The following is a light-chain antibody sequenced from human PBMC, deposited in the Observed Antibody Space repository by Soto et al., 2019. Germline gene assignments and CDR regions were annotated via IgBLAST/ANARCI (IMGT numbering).Light chain of an antibody. J-gene: IGKJ4*01. CDR3: QQYYSTPLT. CDR2: WAS. CDR1: QSVLYSSNNKNY. Sequence: DIVMTQSPDSLAVSLGERAAINCKSSQSVLYSSNNKNYLAWYQQKPGQPPKLLIYWASTRESGVPDRFGGSGSGTDFTLPITSLQAEDVAVYYCQQYYSTPLTFGGGTKVEIK. V-gene: IGKV4-1*01.